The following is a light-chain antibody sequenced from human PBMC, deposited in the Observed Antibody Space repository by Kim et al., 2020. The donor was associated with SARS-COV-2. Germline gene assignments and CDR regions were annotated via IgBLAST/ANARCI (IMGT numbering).Light chain of an antibody. Sequence: SYELTQPSSVSVSPGQTARITCSGDILAKQYARWFQQKPGQAPILLIYKDRERPSGIPERFSGSSSGTTVTLTISGAQVEDEADYYCYSAADNDRVFGGGTQLTVL. CDR1: ILAKQY. J-gene: IGLJ3*02. V-gene: IGLV3-27*01. CDR3: YSAADNDRV. CDR2: KDR.